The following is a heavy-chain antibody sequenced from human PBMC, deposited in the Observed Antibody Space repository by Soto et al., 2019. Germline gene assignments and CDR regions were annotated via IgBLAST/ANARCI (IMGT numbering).Heavy chain of an antibody. D-gene: IGHD3-9*01. Sequence: QVQLVQSGAEVKKPGSAVQVSCKASGGTFRSNAFSWVRQAPGQGLEWMGGIIPVFGRTNYPQKFQGRVTITADESTSTVYMELSSLRSDDTAIYYCARESTGPEGPEAVRYYYYGLDVWGQGTTVTVSS. V-gene: IGHV1-69*01. CDR1: GGTFRSNA. J-gene: IGHJ6*02. CDR2: IIPVFGRT. CDR3: ARESTGPEGPEAVRYYYYGLDV.